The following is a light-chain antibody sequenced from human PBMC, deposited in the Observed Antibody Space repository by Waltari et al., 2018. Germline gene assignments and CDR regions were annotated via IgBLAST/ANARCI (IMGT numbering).Light chain of an antibody. V-gene: IGKV3-11*01. J-gene: IGKJ4*01. CDR1: QSVSSY. Sequence: EIVLTQSPATLSLSPGERAPLSCRASQSVSSYLAWYQQKPGQAPRLLIHDASNRATGIPARFSGSGSGTDFTLTISSLEPEDFAVYYCQQRSNWPLTFGGGTKVEIK. CDR2: DAS. CDR3: QQRSNWPLT.